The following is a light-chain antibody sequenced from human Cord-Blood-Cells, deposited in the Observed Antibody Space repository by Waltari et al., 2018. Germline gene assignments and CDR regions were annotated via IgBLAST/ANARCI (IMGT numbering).Light chain of an antibody. J-gene: IGLJ3*02. CDR2: KDS. V-gene: IGLV3-25*03. Sequence: SYELTQPPSVSVSPGQTARTTCSGDALPKQYASWYQQKPGQAPVLVIYKDSERPSGIPERFSGSSSGTTVTLTISGVQAEDEADYYCQSADSSGTWVFGGGTKLTVL. CDR3: QSADSSGTWV. CDR1: ALPKQY.